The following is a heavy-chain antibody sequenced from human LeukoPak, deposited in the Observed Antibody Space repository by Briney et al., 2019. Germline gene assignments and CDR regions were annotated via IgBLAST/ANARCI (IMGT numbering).Heavy chain of an antibody. D-gene: IGHD5-18*01. CDR2: IYTSGST. CDR3: ARDICGYNYGCFDS. J-gene: IGHJ4*02. V-gene: IGHV4-61*02. Sequence: SETLSLTCTVSGGSISSGNYYFNWIRQPAGKGLEWIGRIYTSGSTNYNPSLKSRVTISVDTSKNQFSLNLRSVTAADTAVYYCARDICGYNYGCFDSWGQGTLVTVSS. CDR1: GGSISSGNYY.